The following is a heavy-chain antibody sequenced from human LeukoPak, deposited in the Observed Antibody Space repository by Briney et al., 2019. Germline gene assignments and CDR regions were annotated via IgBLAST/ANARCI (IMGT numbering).Heavy chain of an antibody. D-gene: IGHD3-22*01. CDR2: IFYSGST. CDR3: TRGSIAYYYMDV. CDR1: GASISNSTYY. Sequence: SETLSLTCNVSGASISNSTYYWGWIRQPPGKGLEWIGNIFYSGSTYYSPSLKSRVTISVDTSKNQFSLKLSSVTAADTAVYYCTRGSIAYYYMDVWGKGTTVTISS. J-gene: IGHJ6*03. V-gene: IGHV4-39*07.